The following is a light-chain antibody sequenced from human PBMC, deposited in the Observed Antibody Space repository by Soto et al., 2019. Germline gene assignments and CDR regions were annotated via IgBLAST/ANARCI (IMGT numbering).Light chain of an antibody. Sequence: QSGLTQPASVSGSPGQSITISCTGTSSDVGGYNYLSLYQHHPGKAPKLMIYEVSHRPSGVSNRFSASKSGNTASLTTSGFQAEDEADYYCSSYTRSSTYYVFGTGRKV. J-gene: IGLJ1*01. CDR2: EVS. CDR3: SSYTRSSTYYV. V-gene: IGLV2-14*01. CDR1: SSDVGGYNY.